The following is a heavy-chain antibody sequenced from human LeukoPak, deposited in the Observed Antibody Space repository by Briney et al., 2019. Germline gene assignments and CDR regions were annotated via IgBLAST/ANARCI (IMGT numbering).Heavy chain of an antibody. Sequence: ASEKVSCKASGYTFTGYYMHWVRQAPGQGLEWMGWINPNSGGTNYAQKFQGRVAMTRDTSISTAYMELSRLRSDDTAVYYCARDSGSYRPLDYWGQGTLVTVSS. J-gene: IGHJ4*02. CDR1: GYTFTGYY. CDR3: ARDSGSYRPLDY. D-gene: IGHD1-26*01. V-gene: IGHV1-2*02. CDR2: INPNSGGT.